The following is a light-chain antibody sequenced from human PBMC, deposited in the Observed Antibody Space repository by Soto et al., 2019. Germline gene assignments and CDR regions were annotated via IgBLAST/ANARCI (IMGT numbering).Light chain of an antibody. CDR3: QQYDNLPLT. CDR1: QDISNY. CDR2: DAY. V-gene: IGKV1-33*01. Sequence: DIQMTQSPSCLCASVGDRGTLTCQASQDISNYLNWYQQKPGKAAKLLIYDAYNLETGVTSRFSGSGSGTDFTLTISSLQPEDIATYYCQQYDNLPLTFGGGTKVDIK. J-gene: IGKJ4*01.